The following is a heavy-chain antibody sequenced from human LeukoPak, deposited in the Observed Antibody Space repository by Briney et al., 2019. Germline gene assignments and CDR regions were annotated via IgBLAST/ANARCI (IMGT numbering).Heavy chain of an antibody. CDR2: IWYDGSNK. Sequence: GESLKISCAASGFTFSSYGMHWVRQAPGKGLEWVAVIWYDGSNKYYADSVKGRFTISRDNSKNTLYLQMNSLRAEDTAVYYCARDQAVLAVAGRGFDYWGQGTLVTVSS. D-gene: IGHD6-19*01. CDR3: ARDQAVLAVAGRGFDY. J-gene: IGHJ4*02. V-gene: IGHV3-33*01. CDR1: GFTFSSYG.